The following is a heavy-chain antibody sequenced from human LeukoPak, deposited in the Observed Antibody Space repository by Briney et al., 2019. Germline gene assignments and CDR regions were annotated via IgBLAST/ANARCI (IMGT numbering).Heavy chain of an antibody. Sequence: SETLSLTCAVYGGSFSGYYWSWIRQPPGKGLEWIGEINHSGSTNYNPSLKSRVTISVDTSKNQFSLKLSSVTAADTAVYYCAREGDSSGLLGYWGQGTLVTVSS. V-gene: IGHV4-34*01. CDR1: GGSFSGYY. CDR3: AREGDSSGLLGY. D-gene: IGHD3-22*01. CDR2: INHSGST. J-gene: IGHJ4*02.